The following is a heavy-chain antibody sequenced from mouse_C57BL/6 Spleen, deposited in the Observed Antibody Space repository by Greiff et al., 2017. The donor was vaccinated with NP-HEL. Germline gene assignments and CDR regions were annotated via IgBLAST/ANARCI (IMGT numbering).Heavy chain of an antibody. V-gene: IGHV1-55*01. Sequence: QVQLQQSGAELVKPGASVKMSCKASGYTFTSYWITWVKQRPGQGLEWIGDIYPGSGSTNYNEKFKSKATLTVDTSSSTAYMQLSSLTSEDSAVYYCARKGYYSNYCDYWGQGTTLTVSS. D-gene: IGHD2-5*01. CDR1: GYTFTSYW. J-gene: IGHJ2*01. CDR3: ARKGYYSNYCDY. CDR2: IYPGSGST.